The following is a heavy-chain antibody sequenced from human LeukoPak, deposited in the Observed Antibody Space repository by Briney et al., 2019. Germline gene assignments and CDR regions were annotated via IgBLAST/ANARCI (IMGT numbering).Heavy chain of an antibody. J-gene: IGHJ4*02. CDR3: ARGVGVVPAAMLLC. CDR2: ISYDGSNK. V-gene: IGHV3-30*04. D-gene: IGHD2-2*01. CDR1: GFTFSSYA. Sequence: GGSLRLSCAASGFTFSSYAMHWVRQAPGKGLEWVAVISYDGSNKYYADSVKGRFTISRDNSKNTLYLQMTSLRDEDRVVYYCARGVGVVPAAMLLCWGQGPLVTVSS.